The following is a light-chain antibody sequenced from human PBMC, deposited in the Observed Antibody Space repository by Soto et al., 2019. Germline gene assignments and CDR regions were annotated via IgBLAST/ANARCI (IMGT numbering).Light chain of an antibody. Sequence: AIRMTQSTSSLSASTGNSVTITCRASQGISSYLAWYQQKPGTAPKILIYAASTLQSGVPSRFSGSGSGTGFTLTISCLQSEDFATYYCQQYYSYTRTFGGGTKVDIK. CDR2: AAS. CDR1: QGISSY. J-gene: IGKJ4*01. CDR3: QQYYSYTRT. V-gene: IGKV1-8*01.